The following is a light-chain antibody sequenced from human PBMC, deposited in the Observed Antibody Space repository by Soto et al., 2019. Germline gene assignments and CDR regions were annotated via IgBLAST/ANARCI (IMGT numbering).Light chain of an antibody. Sequence: EIVMKQSPATLSVSPGARATLSCRASQSVSSNLAWYQQKPGQAPRLLIYGASTRATGIPARVSGSGSGTEFTRTISSRQSEDFAVYYCQQYNNWPGTFGQGTKLEIK. V-gene: IGKV3-15*01. CDR1: QSVSSN. CDR2: GAS. J-gene: IGKJ2*01. CDR3: QQYNNWPGT.